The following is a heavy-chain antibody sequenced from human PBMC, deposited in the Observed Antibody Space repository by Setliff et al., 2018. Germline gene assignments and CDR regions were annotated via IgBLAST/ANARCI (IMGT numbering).Heavy chain of an antibody. CDR1: GFTFSSYV. D-gene: IGHD2-15*01. CDR2: ISGSDGDT. CDR3: ARTCSGSGCYAGLES. V-gene: IGHV3-23*01. J-gene: IGHJ4*02. Sequence: GGSLRLSCAASGFTFSSYVMTWVRQAPGKGLEWVSGISGSDGDTYYTDSVNGRFTISRDNSKNTLYLQMNSLRPEDTAVYYCARTCSGSGCYAGLESWGQGTPVTVSS.